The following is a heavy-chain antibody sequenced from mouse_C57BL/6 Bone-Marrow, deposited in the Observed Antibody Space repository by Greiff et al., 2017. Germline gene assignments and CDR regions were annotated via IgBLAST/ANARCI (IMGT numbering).Heavy chain of an antibody. V-gene: IGHV14-4*01. Sequence: VQPQPSGAEPVRPGASVKLFCTASGFNIKDDFMHWVKQRPEQGPEWIGWIDPENGDTEYASKFQGKATITVDTSPNTAYLQPRRLTSEDTAVYYCTRIAYWGQGTLVTVSA. CDR3: TRIAY. CDR2: IDPENGDT. J-gene: IGHJ3*01. CDR1: GFNIKDDF.